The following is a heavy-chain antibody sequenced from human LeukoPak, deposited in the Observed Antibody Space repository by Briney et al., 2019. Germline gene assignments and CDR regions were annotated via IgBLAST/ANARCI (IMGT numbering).Heavy chain of an antibody. V-gene: IGHV3-48*02. CDR2: ISPTGNTL. J-gene: IGHJ4*02. D-gene: IGHD2-8*01. CDR3: SPNGGY. CDR1: GFTFTINT. Sequence: GGSLTLFCAPSGFTFTINTVIWARHAPGRGLEGVSYISPTGNTLYYAYSVKGRFTISRDNAKNSVYLQMNSLRDEDTAVYYCSPNGGYWGQGTLVTVSS.